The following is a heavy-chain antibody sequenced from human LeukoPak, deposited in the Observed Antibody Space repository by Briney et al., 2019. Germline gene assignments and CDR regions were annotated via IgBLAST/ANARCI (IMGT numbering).Heavy chain of an antibody. D-gene: IGHD3-3*01. CDR3: ARDFPSDFGIFGVVISTRDYYYYMDV. CDR1: GFTFSSYS. J-gene: IGHJ6*03. CDR2: ISSSSSTI. Sequence: GGSLRLSCAASGFTFSSYSMNWVRQAPGKGLEWVSYISSSSSTIYYADSVKGRFTISRDNAKNSLYLQMNSLRAEDTAVYYCARDFPSDFGIFGVVISTRDYYYYMDVWGKGTTVTVSS. V-gene: IGHV3-48*01.